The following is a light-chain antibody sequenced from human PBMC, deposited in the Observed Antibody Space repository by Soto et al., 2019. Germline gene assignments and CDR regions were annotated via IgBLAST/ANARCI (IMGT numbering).Light chain of an antibody. J-gene: IGLJ3*02. CDR3: TSYTSSSTGV. Sequence: QSALTQPASVSGSPGQSNTISCTGTSGDVGGYNYVSWYQQHPDKAPKLMIYEVSNRPSGVSNRFSGSKSGNTASLTISGLQAEDEADYYCTSYTSSSTGVFGGGTKLTVL. V-gene: IGLV2-14*01. CDR2: EVS. CDR1: SGDVGGYNY.